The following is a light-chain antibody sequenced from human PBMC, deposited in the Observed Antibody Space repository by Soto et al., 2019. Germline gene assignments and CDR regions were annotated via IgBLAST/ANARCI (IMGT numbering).Light chain of an antibody. Sequence: EIALTQSPGPLSLSPGERATLSCRASQRVSGSQLAWYQHRPGQAPTLLIFDASRRATGIPDRFSGSGTGTDFTLTISRLEPEDFAVYYCQQYGKSPWTFGQGTRV. V-gene: IGKV3-20*01. CDR2: DAS. J-gene: IGKJ1*01. CDR1: QRVSGSQ. CDR3: QQYGKSPWT.